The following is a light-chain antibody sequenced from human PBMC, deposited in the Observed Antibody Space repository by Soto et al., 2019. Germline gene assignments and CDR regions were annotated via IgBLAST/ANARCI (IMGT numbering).Light chain of an antibody. CDR3: QQYNNWPPWT. J-gene: IGKJ1*01. V-gene: IGKV3-15*01. Sequence: EIVMTQSPATLSVPPGERATLSCRASESVRTSLAWYQQRPGQAPRLLIYDASTRATGIPARFSGNGSGTEFTLTISSLQSEDFAVYYCQQYNNWPPWTFGQGTNVEIK. CDR1: ESVRTS. CDR2: DAS.